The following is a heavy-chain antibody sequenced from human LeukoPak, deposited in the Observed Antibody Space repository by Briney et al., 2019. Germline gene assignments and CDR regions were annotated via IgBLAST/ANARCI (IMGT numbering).Heavy chain of an antibody. V-gene: IGHV4-61*02. CDR1: GVSISSGSYY. J-gene: IGHJ3*02. CDR2: IYTSGST. Sequence: SETLSLTCTVSGVSISSGSYYWSWIRQPAGKGLEWIGRIYTSGSTNYNPSLKSRVTISVDTSKNQFSLKLSSVTAADTAVYYCARDYDIWGQGTMVTVSS. CDR3: ARDYDI.